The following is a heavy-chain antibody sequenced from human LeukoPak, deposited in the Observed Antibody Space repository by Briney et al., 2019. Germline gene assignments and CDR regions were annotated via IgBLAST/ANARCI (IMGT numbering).Heavy chain of an antibody. CDR3: AKAVHSYDIDY. D-gene: IGHD5-18*01. V-gene: IGHV3-23*01. J-gene: IGHJ4*02. CDR1: GFTFSSYV. CDR2: ISASGSST. Sequence: GGSLRLSCAASGFTFSSYVFTWVRQAPGKGLEWVSTISASGSSTYYADSVKGRFTISRDNSKNTLYLQMNSLRAEDTAVYYCAKAVHSYDIDYWGQGTLVTVSS.